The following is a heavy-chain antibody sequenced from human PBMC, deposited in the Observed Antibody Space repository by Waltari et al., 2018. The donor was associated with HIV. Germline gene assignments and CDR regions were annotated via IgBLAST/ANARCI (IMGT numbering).Heavy chain of an antibody. CDR1: GFTFSSYG. V-gene: IGHV3-30*18. CDR3: AKAEEGSGSYYYFDY. Sequence: QVQLVESGGGVVQPGRSLRLSCAASGFTFSSYGMHWVRQAPGKGLEWVAGISYDGINKYYADSVKGRFTISRDKSNNTLYLQMNSLRAEDTAVYYCAKAEEGSGSYYYFDYWGQGTLVTVSS. D-gene: IGHD3-10*01. CDR2: ISYDGINK. J-gene: IGHJ4*02.